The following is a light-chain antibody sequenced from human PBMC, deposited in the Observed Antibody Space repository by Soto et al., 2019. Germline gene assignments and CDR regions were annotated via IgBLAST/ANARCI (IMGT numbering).Light chain of an antibody. J-gene: IGKJ2*01. Sequence: DIQMTQSPSTLSASVGDRVTITCRASQSISSWLAWYQQRPGKAPKVLIYDASSLESGVPSRFSGSGSGTEFTLTISSLKPDDFATYSCQQYNSYSYTFGQGTKV. CDR1: QSISSW. CDR2: DAS. V-gene: IGKV1-5*01. CDR3: QQYNSYSYT.